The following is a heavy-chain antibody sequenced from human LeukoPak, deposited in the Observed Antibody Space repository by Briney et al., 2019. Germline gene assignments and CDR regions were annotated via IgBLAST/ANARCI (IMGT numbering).Heavy chain of an antibody. CDR2: MNPNSGNT. CDR1: GYTFTSYD. J-gene: IGHJ5*02. Sequence: ASVKVSCKASGYTFTSYDINWVRQATGRGLEWMGWMNPNSGNTGYAQKFQGRVNMTRNTSISTAYMELSSLRSEATAVYYCARDGRGHNWFDPWGQGTLVTVSS. V-gene: IGHV1-8*01. D-gene: IGHD3-10*01. CDR3: ARDGRGHNWFDP.